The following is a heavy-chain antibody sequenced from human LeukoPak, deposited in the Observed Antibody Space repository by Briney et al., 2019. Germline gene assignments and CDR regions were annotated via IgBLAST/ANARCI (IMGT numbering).Heavy chain of an antibody. CDR2: ITSDGSNI. Sequence: GGSLRLSCAASGFTFSNFWLHWVRQATGKGLEWVSRITSDGSNINYADSVQGRFTISRDNAKNTLYLQMNSLRAEDTAVYYCARGGHSSFDYWGQGALVTVSS. J-gene: IGHJ4*02. V-gene: IGHV3-74*01. D-gene: IGHD3-16*01. CDR1: GFTFSNFW. CDR3: ARGGHSSFDY.